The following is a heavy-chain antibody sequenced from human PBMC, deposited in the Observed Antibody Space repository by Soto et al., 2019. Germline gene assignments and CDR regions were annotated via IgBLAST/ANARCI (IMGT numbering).Heavy chain of an antibody. D-gene: IGHD3-16*02. J-gene: IGHJ4*02. CDR1: GGTFSSYA. CDR3: ARDAGDDYVWGSYRPRAFDY. CDR2: IIPIFGTA. V-gene: IGHV1-69*01. Sequence: QVQLVQSGAEVKKPGSSVKVSCKASGGTFSSYAISWVRQAPGQGLEWMGGIIPIFGTANYAQKFQGRVTITADESTSTAYMELSSLRSEDTAVYYCARDAGDDYVWGSYRPRAFDYWGQGTLVTVSS.